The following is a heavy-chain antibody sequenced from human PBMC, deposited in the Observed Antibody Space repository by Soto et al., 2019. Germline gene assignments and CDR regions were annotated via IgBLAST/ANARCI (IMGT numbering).Heavy chain of an antibody. J-gene: IGHJ6*02. CDR2: IYYSGST. Sequence: SETLSLTCTVSGGSIRIYYWSWIRQPPGKGLEWIGYIYYSGSTNYNPSLKSRVTISVDTSKNQFSLKLSSVTAADTAVYYCARDLGGSSSWYGDYYYYGMDVWGQGTTVTVSS. CDR3: ARDLGGSSSWYGDYYYYGMDV. D-gene: IGHD6-13*01. CDR1: GGSIRIYY. V-gene: IGHV4-59*01.